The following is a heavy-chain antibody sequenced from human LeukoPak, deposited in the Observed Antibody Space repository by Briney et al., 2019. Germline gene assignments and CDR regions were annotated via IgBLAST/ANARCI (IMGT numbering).Heavy chain of an antibody. V-gene: IGHV3-30-3*01. D-gene: IGHD3-10*01. CDR3: ARGPGAIDY. CDR1: GFSFDTYA. Sequence: GGSLRLSCGASGFSFDTYAMHWVRQVPGKGLEWEAVISSDGSNKYYADSEKGRFTISRDNAKNSLYLQMNSLRAEDTAVYYCARGPGAIDYWGQGTLVTVSS. J-gene: IGHJ4*02. CDR2: ISSDGSNK.